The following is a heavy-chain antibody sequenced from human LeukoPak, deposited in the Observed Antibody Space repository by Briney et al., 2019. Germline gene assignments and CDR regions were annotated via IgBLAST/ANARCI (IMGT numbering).Heavy chain of an antibody. D-gene: IGHD1-26*01. Sequence: PGGSLRLSCAASGFTFSSYSMNWVRQAPGKGLEWVSSISSSSSYIYYADSVKGRFTISRDNAKNSLYLQMNSLRAEDTAVYYCARVRGSYTFPSDYWGQGTLVTVSS. CDR1: GFTFSSYS. CDR3: ARVRGSYTFPSDY. J-gene: IGHJ4*02. CDR2: ISSSSSYI. V-gene: IGHV3-21*01.